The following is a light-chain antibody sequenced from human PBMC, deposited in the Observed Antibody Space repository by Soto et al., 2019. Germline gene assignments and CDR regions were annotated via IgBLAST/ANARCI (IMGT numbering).Light chain of an antibody. CDR1: QSISSY. V-gene: IGKV1-39*01. J-gene: IGKJ4*01. Sequence: DIQMTQSPSSLSASVGDRVTITCRASQSISSYLHWYQQKPGKAPKLLIYAASSLQSGVPSRFSGSGSGTDFTLTISSLQPEDFATYYCQRSFSTPRTFGGGTKVEIK. CDR2: AAS. CDR3: QRSFSTPRT.